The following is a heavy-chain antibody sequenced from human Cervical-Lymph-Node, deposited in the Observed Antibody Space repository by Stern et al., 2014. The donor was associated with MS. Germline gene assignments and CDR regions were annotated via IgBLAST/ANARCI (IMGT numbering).Heavy chain of an antibody. J-gene: IGHJ6*02. CDR1: GFTFSNYA. CDR2: ISGSGGNT. CDR3: TKGFTVTGTGYGVDV. D-gene: IGHD6-19*01. Sequence: EVQLVESGGGLVQPGGSLRLSCAPSGFTFSNYAMSWIRQAPGKGLAWISSISGSGGNTFYADSVKGRFTIFRDNSKNTLEMQMNSLRAEDSALYYCTKGFTVTGTGYGVDVWGQGTTVTVSS. V-gene: IGHV3-23*04.